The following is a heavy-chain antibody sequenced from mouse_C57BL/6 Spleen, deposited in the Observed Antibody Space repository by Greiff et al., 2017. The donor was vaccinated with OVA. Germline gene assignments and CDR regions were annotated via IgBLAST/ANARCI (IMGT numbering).Heavy chain of an antibody. V-gene: IGHV1-26*01. D-gene: IGHD1-2*01. CDR1: GYTFTDYY. CDR2: INPNNGGT. J-gene: IGHJ4*01. Sequence: VQLQQSGPELVKPGASVKISCKASGYTFTDYYMNWVKQSHGKSLEWIGDINPNNGGTSYNQKFKGKATLTVDKSSSTAYMELRSLTSEDSAVYYCARALLPYYAMDYWGQGTSVTVSS. CDR3: ARALLPYYAMDY.